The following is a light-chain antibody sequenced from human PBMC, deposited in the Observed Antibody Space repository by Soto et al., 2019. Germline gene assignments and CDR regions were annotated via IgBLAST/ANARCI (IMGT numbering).Light chain of an antibody. V-gene: IGKV3-15*01. CDR2: GAS. CDR3: QQYNNWPLT. Sequence: EIVMTQSPATLSVSPGERATLSCRASQSVGSNLAWYQQQPGQAPRLLIYGASTRATGIPARFSGSGSGTEFPLTISSLQSEDFAVYYCQQYNNWPLTFGGGTKVEIK. J-gene: IGKJ4*01. CDR1: QSVGSN.